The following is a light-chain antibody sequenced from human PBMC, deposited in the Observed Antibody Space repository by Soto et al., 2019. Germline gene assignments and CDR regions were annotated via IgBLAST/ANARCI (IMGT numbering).Light chain of an antibody. V-gene: IGKV1-5*01. CDR1: QSISAS. CDR3: QQYDSYSWT. J-gene: IGKJ1*01. Sequence: DIQMTQSPATLSASVGDRVTMTCRATQSISASLAWYQHKPGKAPKFLIYDVSSLESGVPSRFSGSGSGTEFILTISSLQPDDFATYYCQQYDSYSWTFDQGTKVDIK. CDR2: DVS.